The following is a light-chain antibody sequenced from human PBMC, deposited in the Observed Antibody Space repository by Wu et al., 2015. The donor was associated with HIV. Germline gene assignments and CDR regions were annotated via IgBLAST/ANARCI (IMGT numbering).Light chain of an antibody. CDR1: QSIGIF. CDR3: QVAVS. Sequence: DTQVTQSPSFLSASVGDTVTISCRTRQSIGIFLNWYQQRPGEAPNLLIYDTSNLRGGIPSRFSGSASGTNFTLTISSLRPEDFATYYCQVAVSFGQGTKLDI. J-gene: IGKJ2*03. V-gene: IGKV1-39*02. CDR2: DTS.